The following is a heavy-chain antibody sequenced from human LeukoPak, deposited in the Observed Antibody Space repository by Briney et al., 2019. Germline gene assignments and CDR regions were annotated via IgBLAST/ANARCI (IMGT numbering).Heavy chain of an antibody. Sequence: GESLKISCKGSGYSFTSYWIGWVRQMPGKGLEWMGIIYPGGSDTRYSPSFQGQVTISADKSISTAYLQWSSLKASDTAMYYCVRRGYGSGSYSLHFDYWGQGTLVTVSS. J-gene: IGHJ4*02. CDR1: GYSFTSYW. CDR3: VRRGYGSGSYSLHFDY. V-gene: IGHV5-51*01. D-gene: IGHD3-10*01. CDR2: IYPGGSDT.